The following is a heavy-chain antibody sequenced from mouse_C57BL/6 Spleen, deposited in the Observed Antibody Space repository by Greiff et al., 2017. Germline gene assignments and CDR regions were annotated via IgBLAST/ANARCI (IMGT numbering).Heavy chain of an antibody. CDR1: GFTFSSYA. D-gene: IGHD1-1*01. J-gene: IGHJ2*01. CDR3: AREGTTVVNYFDY. V-gene: IGHV5-4*01. CDR2: ISDGGSYT. Sequence: EVKLMESGGGLVKPGGSLKLSCAASGFTFSSYAMSWVRQTPEKRLEWVATISDGGSYTYYPDNLKGRFTISRDNAENNLYLQMSHLKSEDTAMYYCAREGTTVVNYFDYWGQGTTLTVSS.